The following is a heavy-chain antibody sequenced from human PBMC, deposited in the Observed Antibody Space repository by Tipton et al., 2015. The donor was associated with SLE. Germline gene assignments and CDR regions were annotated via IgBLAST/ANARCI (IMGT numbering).Heavy chain of an antibody. CDR2: IVYSGGNT. J-gene: IGHJ4*02. Sequence: SLRLSCVASGFSFSNYAMTWVRQAPGKGLEWVSIVYSGGNTSYADSGKGRFTITRDNSKSTVYLQRNSLRVQDTAVYYCAKEAASRYDNKDYCGQGTLVTVSS. V-gene: IGHV3-23*03. CDR3: AKEAASRYDNKDY. D-gene: IGHD5-12*01. CDR1: GFSFSNYA.